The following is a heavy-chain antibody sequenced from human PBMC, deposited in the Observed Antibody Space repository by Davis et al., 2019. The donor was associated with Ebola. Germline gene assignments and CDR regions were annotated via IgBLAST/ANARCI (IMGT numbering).Heavy chain of an antibody. V-gene: IGHV1-3*01. J-gene: IGHJ4*02. CDR3: ARSNLPITMIVVVNDPHFDY. CDR2: VHGGNGNT. Sequence: ASVKVSCKASGFILTNYAIHWVRQAPGQRLEWMGWVHGGNGNTKYSQRFQGRVTITTDTSASTVYLDLTSLRSDDTAVFYCARSNLPITMIVVVNDPHFDYWGQGTLVTVSS. D-gene: IGHD3-22*01. CDR1: GFILTNYA.